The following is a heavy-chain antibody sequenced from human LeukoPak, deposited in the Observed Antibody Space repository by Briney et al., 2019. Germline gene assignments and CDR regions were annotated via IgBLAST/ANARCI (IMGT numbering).Heavy chain of an antibody. V-gene: IGHV3-48*01. CDR3: ARDGATIVFDI. D-gene: IGHD5-24*01. CDR1: GFTFSSYE. CDR2: ISSSSSTI. J-gene: IGHJ3*02. Sequence: GGSLRLSCAASGFTFSSYEMNWVRQAPGKGLEWVSYISSSSSTIYYADSVKGRFTISRDNAKNSLYLQMNSLRAEDTAVYYCARDGATIVFDIWGQGTMVTVSS.